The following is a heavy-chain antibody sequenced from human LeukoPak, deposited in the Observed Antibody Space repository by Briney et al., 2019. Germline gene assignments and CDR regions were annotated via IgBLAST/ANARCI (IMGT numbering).Heavy chain of an antibody. CDR3: ARRCMSGYCSSGGPMDDY. CDR1: GYSFTRYW. J-gene: IGHJ4*02. CDR2: IYPADSDT. Sequence: GESLKISCKGSGYSFTRYWIGWVRQMPETGLEWMGVIYPADSDTTYNPSFQGQVTISVDRYINTAYLQWSSLKASDTAMYYCARRCMSGYCSSGGPMDDYWGQGTLVTVSS. D-gene: IGHD2-15*01. V-gene: IGHV5-51*01.